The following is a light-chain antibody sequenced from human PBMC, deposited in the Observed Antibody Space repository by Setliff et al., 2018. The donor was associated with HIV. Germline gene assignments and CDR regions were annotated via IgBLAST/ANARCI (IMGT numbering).Light chain of an antibody. J-gene: IGLJ1*01. Sequence: QSALTQPASVSGSPGQSITISCTGTSSDVGGYSHVSWYQQHPGKAPKLIIYEVSNRPSGVSNRFSGSKSGNTASLTISGLQAEDEADYYCSSYAITNTLPFGTGTKV. CDR3: SSYAITNTLP. V-gene: IGLV2-14*01. CDR1: SSDVGGYSH. CDR2: EVS.